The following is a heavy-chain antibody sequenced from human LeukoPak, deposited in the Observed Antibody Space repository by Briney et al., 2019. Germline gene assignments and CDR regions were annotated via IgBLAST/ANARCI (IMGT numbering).Heavy chain of an antibody. J-gene: IGHJ4*02. CDR3: ASVHLRLRSGSEEIFDY. CDR1: GGSISSGDYY. V-gene: IGHV4-30-4*01. CDR2: IYCSGST. D-gene: IGHD4-17*01. Sequence: SETLSLTCTVSGGSISSGDYYWSWIRQPPGKGLEWIGYIYCSGSTYYNPSLKSRVTISVDTSKNQFSLKLSSVTAADTAVYYCASVHLRLRSGSEEIFDYWGQGTLVTVSS.